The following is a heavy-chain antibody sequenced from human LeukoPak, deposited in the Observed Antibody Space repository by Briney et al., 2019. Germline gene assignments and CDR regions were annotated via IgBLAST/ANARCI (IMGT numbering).Heavy chain of an antibody. CDR3: ARDQYYYDSSGYYTPYEYFQH. CDR2: ISAYNGNT. D-gene: IGHD3-22*01. J-gene: IGHJ1*01. V-gene: IGHV1-18*01. Sequence: ASVKVSCMASVYTFTSYGISWVRQTPGQGLEGMGWISAYNGNTNYAQKLQGRVTMTTDTYTSTAYMELRSLRADDTAVYYCARDQYYYDSSGYYTPYEYFQHWGQGTLVTVSS. CDR1: VYTFTSYG.